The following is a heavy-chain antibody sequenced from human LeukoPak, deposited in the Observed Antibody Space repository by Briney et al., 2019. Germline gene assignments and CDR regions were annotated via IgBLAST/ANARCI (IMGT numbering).Heavy chain of an antibody. CDR3: ARDWGTVTRDAFDI. CDR1: GYTFTGYY. D-gene: IGHD4-17*01. V-gene: IGHV1-2*02. Sequence: GASVKVSCKASGYTFTGYYMHWVRQAPGQGLEWMGGINPNSGGTNYAQKFQGRVTMTRDTSINTAFMELTKVNSDDTAVYYCARDWGTVTRDAFDIWGQGTMVTVSS. CDR2: INPNSGGT. J-gene: IGHJ3*02.